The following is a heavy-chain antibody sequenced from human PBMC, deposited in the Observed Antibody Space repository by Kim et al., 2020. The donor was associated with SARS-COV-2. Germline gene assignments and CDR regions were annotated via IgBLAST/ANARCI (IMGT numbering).Heavy chain of an antibody. V-gene: IGHV3-7*01. CDR3: ARWAGGVYYDSSGYYYTDAFDI. D-gene: IGHD3-22*01. J-gene: IGHJ3*02. Sequence: GGSLRLSCAASGFTFSSYWMSWVRQAPGKGLEWVANIKQDGSEKYYVDSVKGRFTISRDNAKNSLYLQMNSLRAEDTAVYYCARWAGGVYYDSSGYYYTDAFDIWGQGTMVTVSS. CDR1: GFTFSSYW. CDR2: IKQDGSEK.